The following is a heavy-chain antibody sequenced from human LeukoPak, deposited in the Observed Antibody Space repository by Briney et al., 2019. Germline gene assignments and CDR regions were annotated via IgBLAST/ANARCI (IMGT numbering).Heavy chain of an antibody. D-gene: IGHD3-16*01. J-gene: IGHJ5*02. CDR1: GFTFSSFG. Sequence: GGSLRLSCAASGFTFSSFGMSWVRQAPGKGLEWVSGISGSGDSTYYADSVKGRFTISRDNSKKTLYLQMNSLRAEDTAVYYCANWGRFDPWGQGTLVTVSS. V-gene: IGHV3-23*01. CDR2: ISGSGDST. CDR3: ANWGRFDP.